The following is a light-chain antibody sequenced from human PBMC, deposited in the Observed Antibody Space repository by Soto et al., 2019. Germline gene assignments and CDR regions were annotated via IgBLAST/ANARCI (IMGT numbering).Light chain of an antibody. CDR3: QVWDSSSDHRV. CDR2: YDS. J-gene: IGLJ2*01. V-gene: IGLV3-21*04. CDR1: NIGSKS. Sequence: SSELTQPPSVSVAPGKTARITCEGNNIGSKSVHWYQQKPGQAPVLVIYYDSDRPSGIPERFSGSNSGNTATLTISRVEAGDEADYYCQVWDSSSDHRVFGGGTKLTVL.